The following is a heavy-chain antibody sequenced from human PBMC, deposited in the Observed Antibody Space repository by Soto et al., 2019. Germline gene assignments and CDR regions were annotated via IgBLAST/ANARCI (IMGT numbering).Heavy chain of an antibody. CDR2: ISGSTSTI. CDR3: ARSANGGMDV. CDR1: GFTFSDFY. Sequence: GVLRLSFTASGFTFSDFYMSWIRQTPGKGLDWISYISGSTSTIYYADSVKGRFTISRDNAKKSVYLQMNSLRAEDTAVYYCARSANGGMDVWGRGTTVTVSS. J-gene: IGHJ6*02. V-gene: IGHV3-11*01.